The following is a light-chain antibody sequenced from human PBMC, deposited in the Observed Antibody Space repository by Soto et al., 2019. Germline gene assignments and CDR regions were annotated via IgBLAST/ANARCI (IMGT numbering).Light chain of an antibody. V-gene: IGLV2-14*03. J-gene: IGLJ1*01. Sequence: SALTQPASVSGSPGPSITICCPGNSSDVGGYNFVSWYQHHPGKAPKLIIYDVSNRPSGVSNRFSGSKSGNTASLTISGLQAEDEADYYCTSYTSSITYVFGTGTKVTVL. CDR1: SSDVGGYNF. CDR3: TSYTSSITYV. CDR2: DVS.